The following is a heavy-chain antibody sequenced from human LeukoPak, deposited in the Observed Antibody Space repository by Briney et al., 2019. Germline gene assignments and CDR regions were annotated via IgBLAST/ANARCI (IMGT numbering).Heavy chain of an antibody. V-gene: IGHV3-66*01. Sequence: GGSLRLSCAASGFTVSSNYMSWVRQAPGKGLEWVSVIYSGGSTYYADSVKGRFTISRDNSKNTLYLQMNSLRAEDTAVYYCAKDLITMVRGVTFGGAFDYYYYYMDVWGKGTTVTISS. CDR2: IYSGGST. J-gene: IGHJ6*03. CDR1: GFTVSSNY. CDR3: AKDLITMVRGVTFGGAFDYYYYYMDV. D-gene: IGHD3-10*01.